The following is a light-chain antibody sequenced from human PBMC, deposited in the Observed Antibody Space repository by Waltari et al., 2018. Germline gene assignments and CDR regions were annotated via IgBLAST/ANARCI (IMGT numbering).Light chain of an antibody. J-gene: IGLJ1*01. CDR1: SSAVGGYNY. CDR3: CSYAGSSTYV. CDR2: DVS. Sequence: QSALTQPASVSGSPGQSITISCTGTSSAVGGYNYVSWYQQHPGKAPKLMIYDVSKLTSGVSNRFSGSKAGNTASLTISGLQAEDEADYYCCSYAGSSTYVFGTGTKVTVL. V-gene: IGLV2-23*02.